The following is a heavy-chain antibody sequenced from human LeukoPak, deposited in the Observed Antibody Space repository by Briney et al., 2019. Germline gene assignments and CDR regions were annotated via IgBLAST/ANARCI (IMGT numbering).Heavy chain of an antibody. J-gene: IGHJ3*02. Sequence: GGSLRLSCTASGFTFSSYAMNWVRQAPGKGLEWVSGIGAGGTFTYYADSVKGRFTISRDNSRNTLYLQMNSLRAEDTAVYYCARALGTEAAGAFDIWGQGTMVTVSS. D-gene: IGHD6-13*01. CDR3: ARALGTEAAGAFDI. CDR1: GFTFSSYA. CDR2: IGAGGTFT. V-gene: IGHV3-23*01.